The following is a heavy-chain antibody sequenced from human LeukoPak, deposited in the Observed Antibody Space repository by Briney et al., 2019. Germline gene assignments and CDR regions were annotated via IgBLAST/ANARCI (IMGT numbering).Heavy chain of an antibody. CDR1: GVSISSSY. D-gene: IGHD6-13*01. CDR2: IYYSGST. J-gene: IGHJ4*02. V-gene: IGHV4-59*08. CDR3: ARTYSSSWIDY. Sequence: PSETLSLTCTVSGVSISSSYWSWIRQPPGKGLEWIGYIYYSGSTNYNPSLKSRVTISVDTSKNQFSLKLSSVTAADTAVYYCARTYSSSWIDYWGQGTLVTVSS.